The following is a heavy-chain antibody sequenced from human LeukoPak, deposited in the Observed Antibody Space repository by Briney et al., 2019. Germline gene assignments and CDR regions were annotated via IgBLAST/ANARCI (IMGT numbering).Heavy chain of an antibody. V-gene: IGHV3-7*01. CDR2: IKQDGSEK. J-gene: IGHJ4*02. D-gene: IGHD3-22*01. Sequence: GGSLRLSCAASGFTFSSYWMSWVRQAPGKGLEWVANIKQDGSEKYYVDSVKGRFTISRDNAKNSLYLQMNSLRAEDTAVYYCARGDDSSGYYYEGSYYFDYWGQGTLVTVSS. CDR3: ARGDDSSGYYYEGSYYFDY. CDR1: GFTFSSYW.